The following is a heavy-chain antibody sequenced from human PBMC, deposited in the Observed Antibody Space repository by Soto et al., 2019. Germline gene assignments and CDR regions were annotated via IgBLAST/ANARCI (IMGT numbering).Heavy chain of an antibody. J-gene: IGHJ3*02. CDR1: GYTFTSYG. D-gene: IGHD2-15*01. CDR2: ISAYNGNT. Sequence: ASVKVSCKASGYTFTSYGISWVRQAPGQGLEWMGWISAYNGNTNYAQKLQGRVTMTTDTSTSTAYMELRSLRSDDTAVYYCARARGMYFSVGSCYRTNNAFDICGQGTMVPVS. V-gene: IGHV1-18*01. CDR3: ARARGMYFSVGSCYRTNNAFDI.